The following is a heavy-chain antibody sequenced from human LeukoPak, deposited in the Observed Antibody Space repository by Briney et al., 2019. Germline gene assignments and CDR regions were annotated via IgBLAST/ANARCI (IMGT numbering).Heavy chain of an antibody. V-gene: IGHV3-7*04. CDR3: VRGDWYFES. D-gene: IGHD2-21*01. CDR1: GFTFSDSR. J-gene: IGHJ4*02. Sequence: PGGSLRLSCAASGFTFSDSRMTWVRQAPGKGLQWVANINRDGTEKHLLDSVEGRFTISRDNAKKSLYLQMNRLRPQDTALYFCVRGDWYFESWGQGTLVTVSS. CDR2: INRDGTEK.